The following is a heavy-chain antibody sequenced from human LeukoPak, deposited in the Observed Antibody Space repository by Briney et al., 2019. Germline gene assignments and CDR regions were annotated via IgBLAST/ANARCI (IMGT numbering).Heavy chain of an antibody. Sequence: ASVKVSCKASGYTFTSYGISWVRQAPGQGLEWMGWISACNGNTNYAQKLQGRVTMTTDTSTSTAYMELRSLRSDDTAVYYCARDQRGYYGSGSYYPYTYWGQGTLVTVSS. CDR2: ISACNGNT. J-gene: IGHJ4*02. V-gene: IGHV1-18*01. CDR3: ARDQRGYYGSGSYYPYTY. D-gene: IGHD3-10*01. CDR1: GYTFTSYG.